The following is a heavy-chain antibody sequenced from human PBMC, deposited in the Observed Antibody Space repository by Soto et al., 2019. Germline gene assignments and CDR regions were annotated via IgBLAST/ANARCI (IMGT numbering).Heavy chain of an antibody. CDR2: IWYDGSNK. V-gene: IGHV3-33*01. CDR3: ARTLKLAWLQGKTYGMDV. J-gene: IGHJ6*02. CDR1: GFTFSSYG. Sequence: PGGSLRLSCAASGFTFSSYGMHWVRQAPGKGLEWVAVIWYDGSNKYYADSVKGRFTISRDNSKNTLYLQMNSLRAEDTAVYYCARTLKLAWLQGKTYGMDVWGQGTTVTVSS. D-gene: IGHD5-12*01.